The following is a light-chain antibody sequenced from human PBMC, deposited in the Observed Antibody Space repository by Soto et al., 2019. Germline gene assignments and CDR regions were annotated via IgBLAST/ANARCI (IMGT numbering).Light chain of an antibody. CDR2: DVN. V-gene: IGLV2-14*03. J-gene: IGLJ1*01. CDR3: CAYSTSGTHV. Sequence: QSALTQPASVSGSPGQSSTFSCTGTSSDVGSYDYVSWHQQHPCKAPKLIIYDVNNRPSGVPSRFSGSKSGNTASLIISGLHTEDEADYYCCAYSTSGTHVFGTGTKLTVL. CDR1: SSDVGSYDY.